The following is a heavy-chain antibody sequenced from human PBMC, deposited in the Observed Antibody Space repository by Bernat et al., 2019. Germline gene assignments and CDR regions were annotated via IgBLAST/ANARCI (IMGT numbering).Heavy chain of an antibody. CDR1: GGSISSSNW. J-gene: IGHJ4*02. CDR2: INHSGST. CDR3: ARVPHTYDYVWGSYRYPRDY. D-gene: IGHD3-16*02. V-gene: IGHV4-4*02. Sequence: QVQLQESGPGLVKPSGTLSLTCAVSGGSISSSNWWSWVRQPPGKGLEWIGEINHSGSTNYNPSLKSRVTISVDTSKNQFSLKLSSVTAADTAVYYCARVPHTYDYVWGSYRYPRDYWGQGTLVTVSS.